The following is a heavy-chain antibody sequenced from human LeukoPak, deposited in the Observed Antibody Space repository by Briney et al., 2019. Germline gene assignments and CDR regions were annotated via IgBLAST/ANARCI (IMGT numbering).Heavy chain of an antibody. CDR1: GYIFTSYG. J-gene: IGHJ4*02. CDR3: ARAPARYDYVWGSYRYISSLPYYFDS. CDR2: ISTYNGNT. Sequence: RWASVKVSCKASGYIFTSYGISWVRQAPGQGLEWMGWISTYNGNTNYGQNIQGRVTMTTDTSTSTAYMELRSLRSDEPAVYYCARAPARYDYVWGSYRYISSLPYYFDSWGQGTLVTVSS. D-gene: IGHD3-16*02. V-gene: IGHV1-18*01.